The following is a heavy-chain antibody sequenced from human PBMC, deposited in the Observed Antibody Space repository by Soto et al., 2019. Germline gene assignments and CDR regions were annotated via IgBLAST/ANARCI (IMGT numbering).Heavy chain of an antibody. CDR2: IYYSGST. Sequence: SETLSLTCTVSGGSVSSGSYYWSWIRQPPGKGLEWIGYIYYSGSTNYNPSLKSRVTISVDTSKNQFSLKLSSVTAADTAVYYCAGSKPHYYDSSGYYSALGYWGQGTLVTVSS. CDR3: AGSKPHYYDSSGYYSALGY. D-gene: IGHD3-22*01. J-gene: IGHJ4*02. V-gene: IGHV4-61*01. CDR1: GGSVSSGSYY.